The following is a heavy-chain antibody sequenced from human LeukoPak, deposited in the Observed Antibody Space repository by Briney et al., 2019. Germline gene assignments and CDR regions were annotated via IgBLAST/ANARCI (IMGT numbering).Heavy chain of an antibody. V-gene: IGHV1-69*13. Sequence: ASVKVSCKASGGTFSSYAISWVRQAPGQGLEWMGGIIPIFGTANYAQKFQGRVTITADESTSTAYMELSSLRSEDTAVYYCARDQRGHSSGYYYLMNYWGQGTLVTVSS. CDR2: IIPIFGTA. CDR3: ARDQRGHSSGYYYLMNY. D-gene: IGHD3-22*01. J-gene: IGHJ4*02. CDR1: GGTFSSYA.